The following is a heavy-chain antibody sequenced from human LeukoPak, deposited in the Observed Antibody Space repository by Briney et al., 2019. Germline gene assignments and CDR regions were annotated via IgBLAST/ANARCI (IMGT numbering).Heavy chain of an antibody. CDR2: IYYSGST. V-gene: IGHV4-59*01. J-gene: IGHJ3*01. CDR1: GGSISSYY. CDR3: AREPEYYDSSGYLSSGAFDV. D-gene: IGHD3-22*01. Sequence: PSETLSLTCTVSGGSISSYYWSWIRQPPGKGLEWTGYIYYSGSTNYNPSLKSRVTISVDTSKNQFSLKLSSVTAADTAVYYCAREPEYYDSSGYLSSGAFDVWGQGTMVTVSS.